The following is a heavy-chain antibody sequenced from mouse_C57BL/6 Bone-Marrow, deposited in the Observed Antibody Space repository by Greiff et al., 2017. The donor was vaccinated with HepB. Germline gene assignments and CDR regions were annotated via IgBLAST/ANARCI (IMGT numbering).Heavy chain of an antibody. J-gene: IGHJ2*01. CDR1: GFSFNTYA. V-gene: IGHV10-1*01. D-gene: IGHD4-1*01. CDR3: VRQETGYFDY. CDR2: IRSKSNNYAT. Sequence: EPGGGLVQPKGSLKLSCAASGFSFNTYAMNWVRQAPGKGLEWVARIRSKSNNYATYYADSVKDRFTISRDDSESMLYLQMNNLKTEDTAMYYCVRQETGYFDYWGQGTTLTVSS.